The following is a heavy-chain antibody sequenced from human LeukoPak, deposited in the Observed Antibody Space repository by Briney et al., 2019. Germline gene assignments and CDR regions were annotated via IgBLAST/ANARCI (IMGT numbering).Heavy chain of an antibody. D-gene: IGHD3-10*01. J-gene: IGHJ6*03. CDR2: IRSKANSYAT. Sequence: GGSLRLSCAASGFTFSGSAMHWVRQASGKGLEWVGRIRSKANSYATAYAASVKGRFTISRDDSKNTAYLQMNSLKTEDTAVYYCTSMVRGVIGAYYYYYMDVWGKGTTVTASS. CDR1: GFTFSGSA. CDR3: TSMVRGVIGAYYYYYMDV. V-gene: IGHV3-73*01.